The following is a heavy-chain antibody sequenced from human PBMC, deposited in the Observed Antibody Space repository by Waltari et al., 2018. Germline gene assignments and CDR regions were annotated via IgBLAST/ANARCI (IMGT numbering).Heavy chain of an antibody. D-gene: IGHD1-1*01. V-gene: IGHV4-59*11. CDR2: IYYSGST. CDR3: ARWGMLEDAFDI. J-gene: IGHJ3*02. CDR1: GGSISSHY. Sequence: QVQLQESGPGLVKPSETLSLTCTVSGGSISSHYWRWPRQPPGKGLEWIGYIYYSGSTNYNPSLKSRVTISVDTSKNQFSLKLSSVTAADTAVYYCARWGMLEDAFDIWGQGTMVTVSS.